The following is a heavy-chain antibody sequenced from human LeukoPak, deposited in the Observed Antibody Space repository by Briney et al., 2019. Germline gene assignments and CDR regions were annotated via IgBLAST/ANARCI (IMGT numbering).Heavy chain of an antibody. D-gene: IGHD6-19*01. Sequence: SETLSLTCTVSGGSISSYYWSWVRQPPGKGLEWIGYVFYTGYTHYNPSLKSRVTISVDTSKNQFSLKLSSVTAADTAVYYYARPKPLAVAGFDYWGQGTLVTVSS. CDR1: GGSISSYY. CDR3: ARPKPLAVAGFDY. V-gene: IGHV4-59*12. CDR2: VFYTGYT. J-gene: IGHJ4*02.